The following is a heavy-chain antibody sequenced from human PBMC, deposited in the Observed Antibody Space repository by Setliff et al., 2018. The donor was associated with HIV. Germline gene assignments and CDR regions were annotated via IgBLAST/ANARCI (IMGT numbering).Heavy chain of an antibody. J-gene: IGHJ4*02. D-gene: IGHD6-13*01. Sequence: AASVKVSCKASGYTFTNYAIHWVRQAPGQRLEWMGWLRTGTGDTSYSEKFQGRLTITRDTSANTAYMELSNLRSEDTAIYYCLRRATAAEVFDYWGQGTLVTVSS. CDR2: LRTGTGDT. CDR1: GYTFTNYA. CDR3: LRRATAAEVFDY. V-gene: IGHV1-3*04.